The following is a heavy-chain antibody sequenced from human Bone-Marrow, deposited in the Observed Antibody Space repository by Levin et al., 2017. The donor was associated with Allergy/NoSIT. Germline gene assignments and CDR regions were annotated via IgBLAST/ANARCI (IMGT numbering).Heavy chain of an antibody. D-gene: IGHD3-22*01. CDR1: GYSFTGFY. CDR2: ISPNSGGT. V-gene: IGHV1-2*02. J-gene: IGHJ3*02. Sequence: ASVKVSCKASGYSFTGFYLHWIRQAPRQGLEWMGWISPNSGGTNYAQKFQGRVTMSRDTSISTAYMELSRLRSDDTAVYYCSKRPHYYDSSGYYGSHAFDIWGQGTMVTVSS. CDR3: SKRPHYYDSSGYYGSHAFDI.